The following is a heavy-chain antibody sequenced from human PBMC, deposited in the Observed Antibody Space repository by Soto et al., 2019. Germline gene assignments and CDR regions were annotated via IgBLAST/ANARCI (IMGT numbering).Heavy chain of an antibody. J-gene: IGHJ4*02. CDR3: ARKYSSGYFDS. CDR2: IHTGNGAT. D-gene: IGHD3-22*01. Sequence: QVQVVQSGAEVKKPGASVKVSCKTSGYSFIGYGLHWVRQAPGQSLEWMGWIHTGNGATKYSQKFQGRLTMTRDTSASTAYREVTSLTSEDTSGYYCARKYSSGYFDSWGQGTVVTVSS. CDR1: GYSFIGYG. V-gene: IGHV1-3*04.